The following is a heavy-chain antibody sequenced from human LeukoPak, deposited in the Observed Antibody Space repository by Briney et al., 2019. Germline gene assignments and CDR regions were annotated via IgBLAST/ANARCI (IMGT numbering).Heavy chain of an antibody. CDR1: GGSFSGYY. D-gene: IGHD3-3*01. Sequence: SETLSLTCAVYGGSFSGYYWGWIRQPPGKGLEWIGSIYYSGSTYYNPSLKSRVTISVDTSKNQFSLKLSSVTAADTAVYYCARDSYDFWSGYLIDYWGQGTLVTVSS. CDR2: IYYSGST. CDR3: ARDSYDFWSGYLIDY. V-gene: IGHV4-34*01. J-gene: IGHJ4*02.